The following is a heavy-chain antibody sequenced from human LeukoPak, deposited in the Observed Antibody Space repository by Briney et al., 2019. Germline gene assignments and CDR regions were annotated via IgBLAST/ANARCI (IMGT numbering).Heavy chain of an antibody. Sequence: GGSLRLSCAASGFTFSSYSMNWVRQAPGKGLEWVSYISSSSSTIYYADSVKGRFTISRDNAKNSLYLQMNSLRAEDTAIYYCVKDRSDNSSWYLGDYWGQGTLVAVSS. CDR2: ISSSSSTI. CDR1: GFTFSSYS. D-gene: IGHD6-13*01. CDR3: VKDRSDNSSWYLGDY. J-gene: IGHJ4*02. V-gene: IGHV3-48*04.